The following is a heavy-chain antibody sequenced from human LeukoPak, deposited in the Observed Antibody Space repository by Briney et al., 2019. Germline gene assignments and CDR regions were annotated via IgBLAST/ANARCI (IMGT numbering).Heavy chain of an antibody. CDR3: ARLDQLIQDFWYFDL. J-gene: IGHJ2*01. V-gene: IGHV4-34*01. Sequence: QPSQTLSLTCAVYGGSFSGYYWSWIRQPPGKGLEWIGEITRSGSTNYNPSLKRRVTMSINMSNNQFSLRLNSVTAADTAVYYCARLDQLIQDFWYFDLWGRGTLVAVSS. D-gene: IGHD2-2*01. CDR2: ITRSGST. CDR1: GGSFSGYY.